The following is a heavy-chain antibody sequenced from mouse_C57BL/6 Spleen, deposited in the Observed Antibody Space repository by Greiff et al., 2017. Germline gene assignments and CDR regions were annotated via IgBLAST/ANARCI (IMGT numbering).Heavy chain of an antibody. CDR1: GYTFTSYW. Sequence: QVQLQQPGAELVKPGASVKLSCKASGYTFTSYWMHWVKQRPGQGLEWIGMIHPNSGSTNYNEKFKSKATLTVDKSSSTAYMQLSSLTSEDSAVYYCRISTVVATNWGQGTTLTVSS. J-gene: IGHJ2*01. CDR3: RISTVVATN. V-gene: IGHV1-64*01. D-gene: IGHD1-1*01. CDR2: IHPNSGST.